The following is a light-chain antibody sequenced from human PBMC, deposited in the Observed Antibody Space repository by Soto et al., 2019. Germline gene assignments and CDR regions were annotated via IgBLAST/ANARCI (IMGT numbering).Light chain of an antibody. Sequence: EIVMTQSPATLSVSPGERATLSCRASQSISSYLAWYQQKPGQAPRLLIYGASTRATGIPARFSGSGSGTEFTPSISSLLSKDFVVYYCHQYNNWPPITFGQGTKLEIK. CDR1: QSISSY. J-gene: IGKJ2*01. V-gene: IGKV3-15*01. CDR3: HQYNNWPPIT. CDR2: GAS.